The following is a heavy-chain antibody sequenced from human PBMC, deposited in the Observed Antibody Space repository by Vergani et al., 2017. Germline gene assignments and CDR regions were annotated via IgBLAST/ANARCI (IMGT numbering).Heavy chain of an antibody. CDR2: VEDSGYF. D-gene: IGHD1-14*01. V-gene: IGHV4-59*01. Sequence: QVQLQESGPGLVRPSEPLSLTCPVSGGSLSGYYWNWIRQTPGEGLEWIGDVEDSGYFNYNPSLKTRVSISSDTSNNPFSLMLSSVTVADAAVYYCARSSVSRNAPDYFHNWCQGTMVTV. J-gene: IGHJ4*02. CDR1: GGSLSGYY. CDR3: ARSSVSRNAPDYFHN.